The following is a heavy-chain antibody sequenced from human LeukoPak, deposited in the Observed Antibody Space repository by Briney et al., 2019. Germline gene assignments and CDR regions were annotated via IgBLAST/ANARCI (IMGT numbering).Heavy chain of an antibody. CDR3: ARDVHGDYGSGWFDP. V-gene: IGHV1-69*05. J-gene: IGHJ5*02. CDR1: GGTFNNSA. CDR2: VMPLFGTA. Sequence: SVKVSCKTSGGTFNNSAISWVRQAPGQGLEWLGGVMPLFGTAGYAQKFQGRVTITKDESTRTVYLELTSLTSDDTAVYYCARDVHGDYGSGWFDPWGQGTLVSVSS. D-gene: IGHD4-17*01.